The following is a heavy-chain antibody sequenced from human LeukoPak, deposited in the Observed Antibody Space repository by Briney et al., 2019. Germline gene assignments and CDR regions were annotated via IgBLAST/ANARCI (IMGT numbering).Heavy chain of an antibody. Sequence: ASVKVSCKASGYTFTGYYMHWVRQAPGQGLEWMGWINPNSGGTNYAQKFQGRVTMTRDTSISTAYMELSRLRSDDTAVYYCARVGDSSGYFTRIDYWGQGTLVTVSS. CDR1: GYTFTGYY. J-gene: IGHJ4*02. CDR3: ARVGDSSGYFTRIDY. D-gene: IGHD3-22*01. CDR2: INPNSGGT. V-gene: IGHV1-2*02.